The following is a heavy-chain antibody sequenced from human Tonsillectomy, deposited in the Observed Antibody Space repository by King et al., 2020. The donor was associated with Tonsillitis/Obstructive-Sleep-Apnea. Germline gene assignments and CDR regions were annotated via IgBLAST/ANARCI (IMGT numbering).Heavy chain of an antibody. CDR3: AKDGSYYDFCSGYPNFDY. V-gene: IGHV3-23*04. CDR2: ISGSGGST. D-gene: IGHD3-3*01. Sequence: VQLVESGGGLVQPGGSLRLSCAASGFTFSSYAMSWVRQAPGKGLEWVSAISGSGGSTYYADSVKGRFTISRDNSKNTLYLQMNSLRAEDTAVYYCAKDGSYYDFCSGYPNFDYWGQGTLVTVSS. J-gene: IGHJ4*02. CDR1: GFTFSSYA.